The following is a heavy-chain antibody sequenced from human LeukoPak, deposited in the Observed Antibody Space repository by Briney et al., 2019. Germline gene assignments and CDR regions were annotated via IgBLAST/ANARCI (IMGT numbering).Heavy chain of an antibody. V-gene: IGHV1-8*03. Sequence: GASVKVSCKASGYTFTSYDINWVRQATGQGLEWMGWMNPHSGNTGYAQKFQGRVTITRNTSISTAYMELSSPRSEDTAVYHCARRMVYAMNAFDIWGQGTMVTVSS. CDR3: ARRMVYAMNAFDI. CDR1: GYTFTSYD. J-gene: IGHJ3*02. D-gene: IGHD2-8*01. CDR2: MNPHSGNT.